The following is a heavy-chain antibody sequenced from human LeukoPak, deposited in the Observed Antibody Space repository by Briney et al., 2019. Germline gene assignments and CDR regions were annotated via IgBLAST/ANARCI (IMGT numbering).Heavy chain of an antibody. Sequence: RSGGSLRLSCAASGFTFSSYSMNWVRQAPGKGLEWVSSISSSSSYIYYADSVKGRFTISRDNAKNSLYLQMNSLRAEDTAVYYCARAQHSYGDYGYWGQGTLVTVSS. CDR3: ARAQHSYGDYGY. J-gene: IGHJ4*02. D-gene: IGHD4-17*01. CDR2: ISSSSSYI. V-gene: IGHV3-21*01. CDR1: GFTFSSYS.